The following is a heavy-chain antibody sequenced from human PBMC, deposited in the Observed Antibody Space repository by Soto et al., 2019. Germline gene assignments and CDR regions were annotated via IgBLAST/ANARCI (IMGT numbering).Heavy chain of an antibody. CDR1: SGSISAYQ. J-gene: IGHJ4*02. CDR2: ISNSGPT. Sequence: PSETLSLTCTVSSGSISAYQWSWIRQPPGKGLEWIGYISNSGPTNYNPSLKSRVTISLDTSKNQFFLNLASVTAADTAVYYCAREVVSNYYNFWGQGTLVTVSS. V-gene: IGHV4-59*01. CDR3: AREVVSNYYNF. D-gene: IGHD4-4*01.